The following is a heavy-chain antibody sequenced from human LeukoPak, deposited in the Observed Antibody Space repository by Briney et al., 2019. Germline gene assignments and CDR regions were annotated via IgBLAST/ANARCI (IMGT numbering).Heavy chain of an antibody. CDR2: IIPIFGTA. CDR1: GGTFTSYA. CDR3: ASNYYGSGSYYNALDY. Sequence: ASVKVSCKASGGTFTSYAFNWVRQAPGQGLEWMGGIIPIFGTANYAQKLQGRVTITADEVTSTAYMDLSSLRSEDTAVYYCASNYYGSGSYYNALDYWGQGTLVTVSS. J-gene: IGHJ4*02. V-gene: IGHV1-69*13. D-gene: IGHD3-10*01.